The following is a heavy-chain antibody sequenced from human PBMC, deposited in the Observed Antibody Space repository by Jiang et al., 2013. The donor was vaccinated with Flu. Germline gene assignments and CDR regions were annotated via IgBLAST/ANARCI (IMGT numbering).Heavy chain of an antibody. V-gene: IGHV1-69*01. D-gene: IGHD3-22*01. Sequence: SGGTFSSYAISWVRQAPGQGLEWMGGIIPIFGTANYAQKFQGRVTITADESTSTAYMELSSLRSEDTAVYYCARAYDSSGYWPHDDAFDIWGQGTMVTVSS. J-gene: IGHJ3*02. CDR3: ARAYDSSGYWPHDDAFDI. CDR2: IIPIFGTA. CDR1: GGTFSSYA.